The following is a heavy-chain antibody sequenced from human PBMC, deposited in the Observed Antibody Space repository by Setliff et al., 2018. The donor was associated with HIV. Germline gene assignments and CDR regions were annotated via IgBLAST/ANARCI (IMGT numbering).Heavy chain of an antibody. Sequence: GASVKVSCKASGYTFTSYYIHWVRQAPGQGLEWMGIINPSGGGTTYAQTFQDRVTMSRDTSKNQFSLKLSSVTAADTAVYYCARGVRIRVVTATYFDYWGQGTLVTVSS. CDR1: GYTFTSYY. D-gene: IGHD3-10*01. J-gene: IGHJ4*02. CDR3: ARGVRIRVVTATYFDY. CDR2: INPSGGGT. V-gene: IGHV1-46*01.